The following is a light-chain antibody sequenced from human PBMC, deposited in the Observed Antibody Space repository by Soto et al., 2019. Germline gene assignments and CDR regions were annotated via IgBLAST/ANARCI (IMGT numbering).Light chain of an antibody. CDR3: NSYTSKSTGV. CDR2: EVS. J-gene: IGLJ1*01. CDR1: SSDVGGYNY. V-gene: IGLV2-14*01. Sequence: QSALTQPASVSGSAGQSITISCTGASSDVGGYNYVSWYQQHPGKAPKLIIYEVSIRPSGVSNRFSGSKSGNTASLTISGLQAEDETDYYCNSYTSKSTGVFGTGTKLTVL.